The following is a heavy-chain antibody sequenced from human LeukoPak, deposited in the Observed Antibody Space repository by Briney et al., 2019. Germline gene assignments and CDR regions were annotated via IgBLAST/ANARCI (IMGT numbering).Heavy chain of an antibody. CDR2: IYYSGST. V-gene: IGHV4-31*03. D-gene: IGHD6-25*01. Sequence: PSETLSLTCTVSGGSISSGGYYWSWIRQHPGKGLEWIGYIYYSGSTYYNPSLKSRVTISVDTSKNQFSLKLSSVTAADTAVYYCARGQRGVQHIDPWGQGTLVTVSS. CDR1: GGSISSGGYY. J-gene: IGHJ5*02. CDR3: ARGQRGVQHIDP.